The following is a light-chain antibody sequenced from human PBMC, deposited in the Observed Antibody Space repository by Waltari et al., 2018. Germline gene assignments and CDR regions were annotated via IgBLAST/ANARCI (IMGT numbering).Light chain of an antibody. CDR2: EDN. Sequence: SHVLTQPPSVSVSPALAARSTSLGLALPTKFTYWFQQKPGQSRVLIIYEDNKRPSGIPGRFSGSSSGTVATLTISGAQVEDDADYYCFSTDNSGDHRVFGGGTRLTVL. V-gene: IGLV3-10*01. CDR3: FSTDNSGDHRV. J-gene: IGLJ3*02. CDR1: ALPTKF.